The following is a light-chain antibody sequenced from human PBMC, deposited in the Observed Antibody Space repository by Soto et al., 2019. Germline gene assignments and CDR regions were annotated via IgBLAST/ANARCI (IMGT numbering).Light chain of an antibody. V-gene: IGKV3-15*01. CDR3: QQYNNWPRRT. J-gene: IGKJ1*01. Sequence: EIVMTQSPATLSVSPGERATLSCRASQSVSSNLAWYQQKPGQAPRLLIHGASTRATGIPARFSGSGSGTEFTLTISSLQSEDFAVYYCQQYNNWPRRTFGQGTKV. CDR1: QSVSSN. CDR2: GAS.